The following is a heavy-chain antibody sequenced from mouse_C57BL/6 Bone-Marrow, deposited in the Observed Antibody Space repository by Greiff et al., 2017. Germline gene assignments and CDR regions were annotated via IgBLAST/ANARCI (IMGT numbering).Heavy chain of an antibody. D-gene: IGHD2-3*01. Sequence: VMLVESGPGLVAPSQSLSITCTVSGFSLTSYGVDWVRQSPGKGLEWLGVIWGVGSTNYNSALKSRLSISKDNSKSQVFLKMNSLQTDDTAMYYCASEYESPFAYWGQGTLVTVSA. V-gene: IGHV2-6*01. CDR3: ASEYESPFAY. CDR2: IWGVGST. J-gene: IGHJ3*01. CDR1: GFSLTSYG.